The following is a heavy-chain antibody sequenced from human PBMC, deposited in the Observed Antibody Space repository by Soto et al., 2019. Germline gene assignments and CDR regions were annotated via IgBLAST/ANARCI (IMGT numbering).Heavy chain of an antibody. CDR3: VLQGYDILTRNYLDC. Sequence: GGSLRLSCEASGLTFSSYNMNWVRQAPGKGLEWISYISSSSYNIYYADSVKGRFTVSRDNAKNSLYLQMNSLRAEDTAVYYCVLQGYDILTRNYLDCWGQGSLVTVSS. CDR1: GLTFSSYN. CDR2: ISSSSYNI. J-gene: IGHJ4*02. V-gene: IGHV3-48*01. D-gene: IGHD3-9*01.